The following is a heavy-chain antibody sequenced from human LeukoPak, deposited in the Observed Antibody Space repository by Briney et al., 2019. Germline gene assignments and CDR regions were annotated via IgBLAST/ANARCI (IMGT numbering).Heavy chain of an antibody. D-gene: IGHD5-18*01. J-gene: IGHJ4*02. CDR1: GYTFTGYY. CDR3: ARGGPYTAMAPFDY. V-gene: IGHV1-2*06. CDR2: INPNSGGT. Sequence: ASVKVSCKASGYTFTGYYMHWVRRAPGQGHEWMGRINPNSGGTNYAQKFQGRVTMTRDTSISTAYMELSRLRSDDTAVYYCARGGPYTAMAPFDYWGQGTLVTVSS.